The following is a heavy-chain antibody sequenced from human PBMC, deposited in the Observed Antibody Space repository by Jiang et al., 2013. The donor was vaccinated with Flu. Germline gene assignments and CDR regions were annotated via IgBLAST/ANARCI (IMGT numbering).Heavy chain of an antibody. D-gene: IGHD5-18*01. CDR1: GDSVSSNSAA. CDR3: ARDSGYSYGPYWYFDL. CDR2: TYYRSKWYN. Sequence: SQTLSLTCAISGDSVSSNSAAWNWIRQSPSRGLEWLGRTYYRSKWYNDYAVSVKSRITINPDTSKNQFSLQLNSVTPEDTAVYYCARDSGYSYGPYWYFDLWGRGTLVTVSS. V-gene: IGHV6-1*01. J-gene: IGHJ2*01.